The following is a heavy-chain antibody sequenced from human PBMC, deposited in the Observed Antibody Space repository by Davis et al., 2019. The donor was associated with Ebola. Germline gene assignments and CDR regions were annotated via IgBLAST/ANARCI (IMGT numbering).Heavy chain of an antibody. Sequence: GESLKISCAASGFTVSSNYMSWVRQAPGKGLEWVSVIYSGGSTYYADSVKGRFTISRHNSKNTLYLQMNSLRAEDTAVYYCARGRDGYNFRYWGQGTLVTVSS. CDR2: IYSGGST. CDR3: ARGRDGYNFRY. D-gene: IGHD5-24*01. V-gene: IGHV3-53*04. CDR1: GFTVSSNY. J-gene: IGHJ4*02.